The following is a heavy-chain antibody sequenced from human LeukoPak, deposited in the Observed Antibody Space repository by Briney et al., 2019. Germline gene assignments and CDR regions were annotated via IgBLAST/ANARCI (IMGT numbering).Heavy chain of an antibody. CDR1: GYTFTGYY. V-gene: IGHV1-3*01. CDR2: INAGNGNT. J-gene: IGHJ4*02. CDR3: ARVEWELLDY. D-gene: IGHD1-26*01. Sequence: ASVKVSCKASGYTFTGYYMHWVRQAPGQRLEWMGWINAGNGNTKYSQKFQGRVTITRDTSASTAYMELSSPRSEDTAVYYCARVEWELLDYWGQGTLVTVSS.